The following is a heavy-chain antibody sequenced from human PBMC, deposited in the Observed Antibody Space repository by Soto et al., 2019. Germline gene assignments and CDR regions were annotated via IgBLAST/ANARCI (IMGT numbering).Heavy chain of an antibody. Sequence: SETLSLTCTVSGGSINAYYWSWIRRPPGKALEWIGFVYSNGTTSYNRSLKSRVTLSVDTSNYQFSLNLRSVTAADTAVYYCARTPHIWGQGTLVTVSS. CDR2: VYSNGTT. J-gene: IGHJ4*02. CDR1: GGSINAYY. D-gene: IGHD2-15*01. CDR3: ARTPHI. V-gene: IGHV4-59*01.